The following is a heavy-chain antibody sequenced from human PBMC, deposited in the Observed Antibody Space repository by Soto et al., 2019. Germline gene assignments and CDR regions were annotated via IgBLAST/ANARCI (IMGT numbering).Heavy chain of an antibody. V-gene: IGHV3-48*01. CDR1: GFCLSTEY. CDR2: INRDSTVI. Sequence: QPGGSPRLSCAASGFCLSTEYIKWVRQTRGKGLEWVSSINRDSTVIKYADSVKGRFTISRDNARNSLSLQMNSLRAEDTGVYYCLNGDYYVGRRTLVTVSS. CDR3: LNGDYY. J-gene: IGHJ4*02. D-gene: IGHD3-16*01.